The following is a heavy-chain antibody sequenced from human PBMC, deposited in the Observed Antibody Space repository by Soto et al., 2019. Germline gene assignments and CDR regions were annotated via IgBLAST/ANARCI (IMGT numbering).Heavy chain of an antibody. J-gene: IGHJ4*02. CDR1: GFSFDDFA. D-gene: IGHD1-26*01. CDR2: ISWNSGNI. CDR3: AKDRSTSGTYQAVDY. V-gene: IGHV3-9*01. Sequence: EVQLVESGGGLVQPGRSLRLSCAASGFSFDDFAMHWVRQVPGQGLEWVSGISWNSGNIAYADSVKGRFTISRDNAKNSLYLYMNSLRAEDTALYYCAKDRSTSGTYQAVDYWGQGTLVTVSS.